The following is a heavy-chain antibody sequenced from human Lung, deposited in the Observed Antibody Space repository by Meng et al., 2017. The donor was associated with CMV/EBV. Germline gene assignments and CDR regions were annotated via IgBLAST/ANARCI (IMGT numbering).Heavy chain of an antibody. CDR1: GDSITNHNW. CDR3: LRRSGGSV. D-gene: IGHD3-10*01. J-gene: IGHJ1*01. Sequence: QVQLRESGPALGKPSEPLSRTCAVSGDSITNHNWWAWVRQPPGKGLEWIGEIPHRGSSAYNPSLKSRVSMSIDKSKNQFSLKLTSVTAADTAVYHCLRRSGGSVWGQGTLVTVSS. V-gene: IGHV4-4*02. CDR2: IPHRGSS.